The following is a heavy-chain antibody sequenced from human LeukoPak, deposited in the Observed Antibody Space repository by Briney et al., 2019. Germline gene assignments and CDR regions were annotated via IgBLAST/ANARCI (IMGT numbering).Heavy chain of an antibody. CDR3: ARHYDFWSGFNWFDP. CDR2: IYDSGST. J-gene: IGHJ5*02. D-gene: IGHD3-3*01. Sequence: PSETLSLTCNVSGASIICYYWGWIRQPPGKGLKWIGYIYDSGSTNYSPSLKSRVIISVDTSKNQFSLKLSSVTAEDTAVYYCARHYDFWSGFNWFDPWGQGTLVTVSS. V-gene: IGHV4-59*08. CDR1: GASIICYY.